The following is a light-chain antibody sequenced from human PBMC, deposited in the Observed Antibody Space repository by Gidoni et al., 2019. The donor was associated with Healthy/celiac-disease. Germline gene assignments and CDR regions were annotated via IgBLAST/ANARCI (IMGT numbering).Light chain of an antibody. CDR2: DDS. V-gene: IGLV3-21*02. CDR1: NIGRKS. Sequence: SYVLTQPPSVYVATGHPARITCGGNNIGRKSVHWYQQKPGQAPVLVVYDDSDRPSGIPERFSGSNSGNTATLTISRVEAGDEADYYCQVWDSSSDHVVFGGGTKLTVL. CDR3: QVWDSSSDHVV. J-gene: IGLJ2*01.